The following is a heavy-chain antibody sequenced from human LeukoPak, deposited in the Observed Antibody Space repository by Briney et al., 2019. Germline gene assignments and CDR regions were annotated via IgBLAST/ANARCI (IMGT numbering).Heavy chain of an antibody. J-gene: IGHJ4*02. V-gene: IGHV4-61*02. CDR2: IYSSGST. D-gene: IGHD1-26*01. Sequence: PSETLSLTCTVSGGSISSGSYYWSWIRQPAGKGLEWIGRIYSSGSTNYNPSLKSRVTISVDTSKNQFSLKLSSVTAADTAVYYCARDQFPSGSYPYWGQGTLVTVSS. CDR1: GGSISSGSYY. CDR3: ARDQFPSGSYPY.